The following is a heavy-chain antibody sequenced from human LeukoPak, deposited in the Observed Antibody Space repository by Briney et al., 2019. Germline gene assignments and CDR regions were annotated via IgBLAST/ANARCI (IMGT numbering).Heavy chain of an antibody. CDR3: ASTVSRRDGYNFIT. CDR1: GFTFGSYW. D-gene: IGHD5-24*01. V-gene: IGHV3-74*01. Sequence: PGGSLRLSCAASGFTFGSYWMHWVRQAPGKGLVWVSRINSDGSSTGYADAVKGRFTVSRDNVKNTLYLQMNSLRAEDTALYYCASTVSRRDGYNFITWGQGTLVIVSS. J-gene: IGHJ5*02. CDR2: INSDGSST.